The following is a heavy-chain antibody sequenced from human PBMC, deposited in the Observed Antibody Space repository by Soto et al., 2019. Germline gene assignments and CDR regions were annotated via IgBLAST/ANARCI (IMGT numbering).Heavy chain of an antibody. J-gene: IGHJ6*02. V-gene: IGHV3-30*03. CDR2: ISYDGSNK. CDR1: GFTFSTYG. D-gene: IGHD5-18*01. CDR3: ATFPGYTYGNDYFYYGLGV. Sequence: QVQLVESGGGVVQPGRSLRLSCAASGFTFSTYGMHWVRQAPGKGLEWVAVISYDGSNKYYADSVKGRFTISRDNSKNTLYLHMNSLRAEDTAIYYCATFPGYTYGNDYFYYGLGVWGQGTTVTVSS.